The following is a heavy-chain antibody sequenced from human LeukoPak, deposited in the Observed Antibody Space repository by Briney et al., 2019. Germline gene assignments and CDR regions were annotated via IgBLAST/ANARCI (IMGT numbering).Heavy chain of an antibody. CDR3: ARDRRYFDSSGFYSWFDP. CDR2: INHSGST. V-gene: IGHV4-34*01. J-gene: IGHJ5*02. CDR1: GGSFSGYY. D-gene: IGHD3-22*01. Sequence: KPSETLSLTCAVYGGSFSGYYWSWIRQPPGKGLEWIGEINHSGSTNYNPSLQSRVTMSVDTSKNQFSLRLTSVTAADTAVYYCARDRRYFDSSGFYSWFDPWGQGTLVTVSS.